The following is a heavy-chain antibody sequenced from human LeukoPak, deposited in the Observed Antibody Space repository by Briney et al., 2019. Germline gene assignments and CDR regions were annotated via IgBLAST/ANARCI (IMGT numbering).Heavy chain of an antibody. Sequence: GASVKVSCKASGYTFTSFGISWVRQAPGQGLEWMGWISAYNGNTNYAQKLQGRVTMTTDTSTSTAYMELRSLRSDDTAVYYCARVLQSSSGYWGYDAFDIWGQGTMVTVSS. V-gene: IGHV1-18*01. CDR3: ARVLQSSSGYWGYDAFDI. D-gene: IGHD3-22*01. CDR1: GYTFTSFG. CDR2: ISAYNGNT. J-gene: IGHJ3*02.